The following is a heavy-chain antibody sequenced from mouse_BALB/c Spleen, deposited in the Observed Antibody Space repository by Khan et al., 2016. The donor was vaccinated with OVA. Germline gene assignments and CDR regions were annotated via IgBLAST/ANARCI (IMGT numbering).Heavy chain of an antibody. Sequence: QWFKDKATLTADTSSSTAYMQLSNLASEDSAVYYCARREVRRGGFDYWGQGTTLTVSS. CDR3: ARREVRRGGFDY. V-gene: IGHV1-87*01. J-gene: IGHJ2*01.